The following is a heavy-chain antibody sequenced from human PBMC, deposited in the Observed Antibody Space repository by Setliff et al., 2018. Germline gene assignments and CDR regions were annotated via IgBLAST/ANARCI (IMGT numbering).Heavy chain of an antibody. CDR3: ARDTYIGDFWSGYYIQGRFDP. CDR2: INPNSGGT. Sequence: ASVKVSCKASGGTFSSYDISWVRQAPGQGLEWMGWINPNSGGTNYAQKFQGWVTMTRDTSISTAYMELSRLRSDDTAVYYCARDTYIGDFWSGYYIQGRFDPWGQGTLVTVSS. V-gene: IGHV1-2*04. J-gene: IGHJ5*02. D-gene: IGHD3-3*01. CDR1: GGTFSSYD.